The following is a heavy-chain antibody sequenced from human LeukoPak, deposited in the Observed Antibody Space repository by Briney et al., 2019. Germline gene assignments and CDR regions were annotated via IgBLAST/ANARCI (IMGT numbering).Heavy chain of an antibody. D-gene: IGHD3-16*01. J-gene: IGHJ6*03. V-gene: IGHV3-30-3*01. CDR3: ARDFTADYYYYYMDV. CDR2: ISYDGSNK. Sequence: GGSLRLSCAASGFTFSSYAMHWVRQAPGKGLEWVAVISYDGSNKYYADSVKGRFTISRDNSKNTLYLQMNSPRAEDTAVYYCARDFTADYYYYYMDVWGKGTTVTVSS. CDR1: GFTFSSYA.